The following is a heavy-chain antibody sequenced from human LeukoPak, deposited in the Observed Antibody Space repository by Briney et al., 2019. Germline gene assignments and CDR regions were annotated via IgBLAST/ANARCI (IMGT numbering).Heavy chain of an antibody. V-gene: IGHV1-58*01. J-gene: IGHJ6*02. CDR1: VFTFNRSA. Sequence: SVKVSCKTSVFTFNRSAVQWVRQARSRNLDGIGWIVDGSGKTNYAQKFQERVTISRDLLTSTALMELSSLRSEDTAVYYCATLDDVWSGYSSVDWGQGTTVTVSS. CDR3: ATLDDVWSGYSSVD. CDR2: IVDGSGKT. D-gene: IGHD3-3*01.